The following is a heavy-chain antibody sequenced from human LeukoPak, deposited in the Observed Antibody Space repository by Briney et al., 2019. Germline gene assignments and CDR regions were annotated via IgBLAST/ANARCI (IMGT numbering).Heavy chain of an antibody. V-gene: IGHV4-31*03. CDR1: GGSISSGGYY. CDR2: IYYSGST. D-gene: IGHD3-22*01. Sequence: PSQTLSLTCTVSGGSISSGGYYWSWIRQHPGQGLEWIVYIYYSGSTYYNPSLKSRVTISVDTSKNQFSLKLSSVTAADTAVYYCARDYYDSSGNGNAFDIWGQGTMVTVSS. J-gene: IGHJ3*02. CDR3: ARDYYDSSGNGNAFDI.